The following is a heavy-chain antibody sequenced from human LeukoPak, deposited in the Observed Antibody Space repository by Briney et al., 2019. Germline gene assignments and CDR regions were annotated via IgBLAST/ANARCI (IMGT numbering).Heavy chain of an antibody. CDR1: GFTFSSYA. CDR3: AKDLLPRGRSGSYYYTSAEYFQH. V-gene: IGHV3-23*01. Sequence: GGSLRLSCAASGFTFSSYAMSWVRQAPGKGLEWVSAISGSGGSTYYADSVKGRFTISRDNSKNTLYLQMNSLRAEDTAVYYCAKDLLPRGRSGSYYYTSAEYFQHWGQGTLVTVSS. CDR2: ISGSGGST. J-gene: IGHJ1*01. D-gene: IGHD1-26*01.